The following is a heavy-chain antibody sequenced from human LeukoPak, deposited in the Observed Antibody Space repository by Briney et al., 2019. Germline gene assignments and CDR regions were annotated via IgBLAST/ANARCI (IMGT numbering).Heavy chain of an antibody. D-gene: IGHD6-6*01. J-gene: IGHJ4*02. CDR3: ARDRDYSSSTLDFDS. CDR1: GYIFINYG. Sequence: GASVKVSCKASGYIFINYGISWVRQAPGQGLEWMGWISGSNGNTFSAQKFQGRVTMTTDARTVYMELRSLRSDDTAVYYCARDRDYSSSTLDFDSWGQGSLVIVSS. V-gene: IGHV1-18*01. CDR2: ISGSNGNT.